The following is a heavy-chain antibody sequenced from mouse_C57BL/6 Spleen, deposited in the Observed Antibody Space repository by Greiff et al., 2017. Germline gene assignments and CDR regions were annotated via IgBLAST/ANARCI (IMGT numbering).Heavy chain of an antibody. Sequence: EVKLEESGGGLVQPGGSLKLSCAASGFTFSDYYMYWVRQTPEKRLEWVAYISNGGGSTYYPDTVKGRFTISRDNAKNTLYLQMSRLKSEDTAMYYCARRYYGSSLHAMDYWGQGTSVTVSS. D-gene: IGHD1-1*01. CDR1: GFTFSDYY. CDR2: ISNGGGST. CDR3: ARRYYGSSLHAMDY. V-gene: IGHV5-12*01. J-gene: IGHJ4*01.